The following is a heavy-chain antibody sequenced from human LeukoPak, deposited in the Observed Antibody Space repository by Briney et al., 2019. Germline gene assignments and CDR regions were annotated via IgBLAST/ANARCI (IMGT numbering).Heavy chain of an antibody. J-gene: IGHJ4*02. CDR2: ISGSGGST. Sequence: GGSLRLSCAASGFTFSDYYMSWIRQAPGKGLEWVSAISGSGGSTYYADSVKGRFTISRDNSKNTLYLQMNSLRAEDTAVYYCAKSAISYCSGGSCSVWGQGTLVTVSS. D-gene: IGHD2-15*01. CDR3: AKSAISYCSGGSCSV. V-gene: IGHV3-23*01. CDR1: GFTFSDYY.